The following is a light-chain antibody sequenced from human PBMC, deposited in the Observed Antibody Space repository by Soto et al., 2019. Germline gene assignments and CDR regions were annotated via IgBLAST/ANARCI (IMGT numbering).Light chain of an antibody. V-gene: IGLV2-14*01. J-gene: IGLJ2*01. CDR3: CSYAGRNTWV. CDR1: STDVGDSNH. Sequence: QSALTQPASVSGSPGQSITISCTGTSTDVGDSNHVSWYQHHPGKAPKLIIYEVSYRPSGVSNRFSGSKSAYTASLTISGLQAEDEADYYCCSYAGRNTWVFGGGTKVTVL. CDR2: EVS.